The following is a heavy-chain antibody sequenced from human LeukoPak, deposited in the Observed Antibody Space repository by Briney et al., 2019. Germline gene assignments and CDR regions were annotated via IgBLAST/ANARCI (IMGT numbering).Heavy chain of an antibody. CDR1: GFTFSDYY. CDR2: ISSSGSTI. V-gene: IGHV3-11*01. CDR3: ASNPKAAAGDKEYYYGMDV. J-gene: IGHJ6*02. Sequence: GGSLRLSCAASGFTFSDYYMSWIRQAPGKGLEWVSYISSSGSTIYYADSVKGRFTNSRDNAKNSLYLQMNSLKAEDTAVYYCASNPKAAAGDKEYYYGMDVWGQGTTVTVSS. D-gene: IGHD6-13*01.